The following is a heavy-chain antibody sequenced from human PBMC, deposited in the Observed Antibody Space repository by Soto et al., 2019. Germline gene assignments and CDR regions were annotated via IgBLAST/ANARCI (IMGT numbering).Heavy chain of an antibody. V-gene: IGHV1-69*01. CDR1: ADTFNSYS. CDR2: ITPVFGSA. J-gene: IGHJ5*02. CDR3: ARSLEGTTVTNWFDP. Sequence: QVQLVQSGAEVKKPGSSVKVSCKASADTFNSYSLSWLRQAPGQRLEWMGGITPVFGSADYAQTFEDRLTITADVSMSTIYMELSSLRSDDTAVYYCARSLEGTTVTNWFDPWGQGALVTVSS. D-gene: IGHD4-17*01.